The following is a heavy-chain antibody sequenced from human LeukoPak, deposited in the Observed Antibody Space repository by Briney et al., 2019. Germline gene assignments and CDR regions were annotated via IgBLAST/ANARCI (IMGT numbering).Heavy chain of an antibody. Sequence: PGRSLRLSCAASGFTFSNYAMHWVRQAPGKGLEWVALISYDGSNKYYADSVKGRFTISRDNSKNTLYLQMNSLRAEDTAVYYCATYSSLNAREFQYWGQGTLVTVSS. CDR2: ISYDGSNK. CDR3: ATYSSLNAREFQY. V-gene: IGHV3-30-3*01. CDR1: GFTFSNYA. D-gene: IGHD3-22*01. J-gene: IGHJ1*01.